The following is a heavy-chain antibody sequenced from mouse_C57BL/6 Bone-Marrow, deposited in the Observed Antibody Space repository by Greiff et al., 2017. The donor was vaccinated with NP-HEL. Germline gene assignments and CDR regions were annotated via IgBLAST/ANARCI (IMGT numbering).Heavy chain of an antibody. J-gene: IGHJ4*01. CDR2: IWRGGST. V-gene: IGHV2-5*01. CDR1: GFSLTSYG. CDR3: ATKRGISYAMDY. Sequence: VQRVESGPGLVQPSQSLSITCTVSGFSLTSYGVHWVRQSPGKGLEWLGVIWRGGSTDYNAAFMSRLSITKDNSKSQVFFKMNSLQADDTAIYYCATKRGISYAMDYWGQGTSVTVSS.